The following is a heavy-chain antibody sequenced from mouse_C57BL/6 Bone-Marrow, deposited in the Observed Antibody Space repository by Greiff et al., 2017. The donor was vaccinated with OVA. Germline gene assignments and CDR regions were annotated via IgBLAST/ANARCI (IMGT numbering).Heavy chain of an antibody. D-gene: IGHD2-10*01. Sequence: VQLKQSGAELVRPGASVKLSCTASGFNIKDDYMHWVKQRPEQGLEWIGWIDPENGDTEYASKFQGKATITADTSSNTAYLQLSSLTSEDAAVYYCTTLLCSFAYWGQGTLVTVSA. CDR1: GFNIKDDY. V-gene: IGHV14-4*01. J-gene: IGHJ3*01. CDR2: IDPENGDT. CDR3: TTLLCSFAY.